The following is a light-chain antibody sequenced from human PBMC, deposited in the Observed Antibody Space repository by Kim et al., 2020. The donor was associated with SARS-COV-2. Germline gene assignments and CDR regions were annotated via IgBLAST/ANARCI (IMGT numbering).Light chain of an antibody. J-gene: IGLJ3*02. CDR3: YSAADNIQV. CDR2: KDS. CDR1: VLAKKY. Sequence: SYELTQPSSVSVSPGQTARITCSGDVLAKKYARWFQQKPGQAPVLVIYKDSERPSGIPERFSGSSSGTTVTLTISGAQVEDEADYYCYSAADNIQVFGGGTQLTVL. V-gene: IGLV3-27*01.